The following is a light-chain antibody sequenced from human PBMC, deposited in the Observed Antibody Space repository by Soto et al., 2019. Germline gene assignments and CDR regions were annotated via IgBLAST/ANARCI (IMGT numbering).Light chain of an antibody. CDR2: AAS. CDR1: QVISSY. J-gene: IGKJ5*01. CDR3: QQYENSTIT. Sequence: DIQFTQSPSYVSSSLADIFTITFLASQVISSYLAWYQQKPGKAPKLLIYAASTLQSGVPSRFSGSRSGTEFTLTISRLEPEDFAVYYCQQYENSTITVGQGTRLEIK. V-gene: IGKV1-9*01.